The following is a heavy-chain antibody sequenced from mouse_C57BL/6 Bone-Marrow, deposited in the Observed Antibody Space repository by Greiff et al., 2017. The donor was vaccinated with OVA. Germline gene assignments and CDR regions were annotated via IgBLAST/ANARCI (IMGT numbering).Heavy chain of an antibody. D-gene: IGHD1-1*01. CDR2: IYPGSGST. CDR3: ASYYGSFWYFDV. V-gene: IGHV1-55*01. J-gene: IGHJ1*03. CDR1: GYTFTSYW. Sequence: VQLQQPGAELVKPGASVKMSCKASGYTFTSYWITWVKQRPGQGLEWIGDIYPGSGSTNYNEKFKSKATLTVDTSSSTAYMQLSSLTSEDSAVYYCASYYGSFWYFDVWGTGTTVTVSS.